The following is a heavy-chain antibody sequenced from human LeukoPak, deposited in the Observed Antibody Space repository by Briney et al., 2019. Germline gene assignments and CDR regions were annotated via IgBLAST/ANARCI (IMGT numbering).Heavy chain of an antibody. J-gene: IGHJ4*02. Sequence: PSETLPLTCTVSGGSISSYYWSWSRQPAGKGLEWIGRIYTSGSTNYNPSLKSRVTMSVDTSKNQFSLKLSSVTAADTAVYYCARSPSGGSCCRFDYWGQGTLVTVSS. CDR3: ARSPSGGSCCRFDY. D-gene: IGHD2-15*01. CDR1: GGSISSYY. CDR2: IYTSGST. V-gene: IGHV4-4*07.